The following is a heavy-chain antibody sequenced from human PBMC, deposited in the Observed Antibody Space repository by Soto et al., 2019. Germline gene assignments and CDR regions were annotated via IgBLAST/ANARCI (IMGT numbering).Heavy chain of an antibody. CDR3: ARFYGDYPYYYYYYYMDV. Sequence: ASVKVSCKASGYTFTSYGISWVRQAPGQGLEWMGWISAYNGNTNYAQKLQGRVTMTIDTSTSTAYMELRSLRSDDTAVYYCARFYGDYPYYYYYYYMDVWGKGTTVTVSS. J-gene: IGHJ6*03. D-gene: IGHD4-17*01. CDR1: GYTFTSYG. CDR2: ISAYNGNT. V-gene: IGHV1-18*01.